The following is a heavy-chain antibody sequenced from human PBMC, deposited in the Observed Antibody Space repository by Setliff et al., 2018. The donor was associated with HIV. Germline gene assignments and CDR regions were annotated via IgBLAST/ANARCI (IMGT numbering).Heavy chain of an antibody. CDR2: VYYNGDT. J-gene: IGHJ4*02. CDR3: ARLGYYNLWSGYWTDT. V-gene: IGHV4-39*01. D-gene: IGHD3-3*01. CDR1: DFSIGATSYY. Sequence: TLSLTCNVLDFSIGATSYYWGWIRQPPGKGLQWIGSVYYNGDTKYNPSLKSRLVISVDKTKNQFSLMLNSLTVADTAVYYCARLGYYNLWSGYWTDTWGQGKSVTV.